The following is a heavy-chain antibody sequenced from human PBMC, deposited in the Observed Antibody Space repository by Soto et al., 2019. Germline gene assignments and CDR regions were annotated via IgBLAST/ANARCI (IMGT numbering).Heavy chain of an antibody. D-gene: IGHD2-2*01. CDR1: GFTFISYG. Sequence: GGSLRLSCAASGFTFISYGMHWVRQAPCKGLEWVAVIWYDGSNKYYADSVKGRFTISRDNSKNTLYLQMNSLRAEDTAVYYCAREYQLPRNYYYYMDVWGKGTTVTVSS. CDR3: AREYQLPRNYYYYMDV. J-gene: IGHJ6*03. V-gene: IGHV3-33*01. CDR2: IWYDGSNK.